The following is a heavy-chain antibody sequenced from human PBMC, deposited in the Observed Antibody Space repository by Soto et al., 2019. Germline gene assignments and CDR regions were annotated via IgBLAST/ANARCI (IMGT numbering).Heavy chain of an antibody. V-gene: IGHV3-23*01. J-gene: IGHJ4*02. D-gene: IGHD5-12*01. CDR3: VKEWTPRRAFDS. CDR2: ISGSGGST. Sequence: EVQLLESGGGLVQPGGSLRLSCAASRFMFSRYAMSWVRQAPGKGLEWVSGISGSGGSTWYSDSVKGRFTISRDNYKNMVYLQMNSLRVEDTAQYFCVKEWTPRRAFDSWGQGTQVTVSS. CDR1: RFMFSRYA.